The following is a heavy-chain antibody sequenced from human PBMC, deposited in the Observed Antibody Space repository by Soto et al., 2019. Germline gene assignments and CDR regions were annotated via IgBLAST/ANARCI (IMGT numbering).Heavy chain of an antibody. J-gene: IGHJ4*02. Sequence: SETLSLTCTVSGGYIRSGDNYWPWIRPPPGKGLEWIGYTYYSGITYYKPYRDSRVTLTVHTSKNQLSLKMSSVTAAETAVYSGPRATIFRTGYYDRTDCYGLDHGAQGTVVTVAS. CDR2: TYYSGIT. CDR3: PRATIFRTGYYDRTDCYGLDH. CDR1: GGYIRSGDNY. V-gene: IGHV4-30-4*01. D-gene: IGHD3-22*01.